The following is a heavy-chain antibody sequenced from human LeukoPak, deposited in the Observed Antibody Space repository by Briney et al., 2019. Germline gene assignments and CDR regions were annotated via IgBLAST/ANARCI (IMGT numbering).Heavy chain of an antibody. V-gene: IGHV5-10-1*01. CDR2: ITPSDSYT. J-gene: IGHJ4*02. D-gene: IGHD1-14*01. CDR3: ATSSGNNPFDY. CDR1: AYRFTTFW. Sequence: PGESLKISCKASAYRFTTFWIGWVRQMPGKGLEWMGRITPSDSYTNYSPSFRGHVTISADKSSTTAYLQWSSLRASDTAMYYCATSSGNNPFDYWGQGTLVTVSS.